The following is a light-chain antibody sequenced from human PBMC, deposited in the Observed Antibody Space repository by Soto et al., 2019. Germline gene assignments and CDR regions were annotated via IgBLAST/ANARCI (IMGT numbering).Light chain of an antibody. CDR3: SSYSSTSTPWV. J-gene: IGLJ3*02. Sequence: QSALTQPASVSGSPGQSITIFCTGTSSDVGAYKFVSWYRHHPGRAPQVMIYEVTNRPSGVSSRFSGSKSGNTASLTISGLQPEDEGDYYCSSYSSTSTPWVFGGWTKVTVL. CDR2: EVT. V-gene: IGLV2-14*01. CDR1: SSDVGAYKF.